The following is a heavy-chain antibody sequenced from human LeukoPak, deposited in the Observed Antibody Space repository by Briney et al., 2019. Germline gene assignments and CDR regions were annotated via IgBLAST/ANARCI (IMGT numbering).Heavy chain of an antibody. D-gene: IGHD3-22*01. J-gene: IGHJ4*02. CDR1: GGSISSYY. Sequence: PSETLSLTCTVPGGSISSYYWSWIRQPPGKGLEWIGYIYYSGSTNYNPSLKSRVTISVDTSKNQFSLKLSSVTAADTAVYYCAREGADSYYDSWGQGTLVTVSS. CDR3: AREGADSYYDS. V-gene: IGHV4-59*01. CDR2: IYYSGST.